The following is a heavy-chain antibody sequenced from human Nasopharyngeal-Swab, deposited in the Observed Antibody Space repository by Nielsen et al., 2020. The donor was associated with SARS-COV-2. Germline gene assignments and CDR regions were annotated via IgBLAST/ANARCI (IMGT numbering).Heavy chain of an antibody. J-gene: IGHJ6*03. CDR3: TTDPQQWLVEYYYYMDV. CDR1: GFTFSNAW. Sequence: ETLSLTCAASGFTFSNAWMSWARQAPGKGLEWVGRIKSKTDGGTTNYAAPVKGRFTISRDDSKNTLYLQMNSPKTEDTAVYYCTTDPQQWLVEYYYYMDVWGKGTTVTVSS. V-gene: IGHV3-15*01. CDR2: IKSKTDGGTT. D-gene: IGHD6-19*01.